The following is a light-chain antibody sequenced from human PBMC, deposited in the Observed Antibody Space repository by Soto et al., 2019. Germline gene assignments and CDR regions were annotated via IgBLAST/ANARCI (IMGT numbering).Light chain of an antibody. V-gene: IGKV4-1*01. CDR3: QQYHATPPYT. Sequence: DIVMTQSPDSLAVFLGERATINCKSSQSVLYSSNNKNYLAWYQQKAGQPPKLLIYWASTRESGVPDRFSGSGSGTDFTLTISSLQAEDVAVYYCQQYHATPPYTFGQGTKLEIK. J-gene: IGKJ2*01. CDR1: QSVLYSSNNKNY. CDR2: WAS.